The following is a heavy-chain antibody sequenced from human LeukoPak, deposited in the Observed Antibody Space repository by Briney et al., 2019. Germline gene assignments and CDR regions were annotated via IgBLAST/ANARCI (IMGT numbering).Heavy chain of an antibody. CDR3: AREGSYFDTGGSFDY. V-gene: IGHV1-2*02. CDR2: INPNIGDT. CDR1: GYTFTDHY. J-gene: IGHJ4*02. Sequence: ASVKVSCKASGYTFTDHYLHWVRQAPGQGLEWVGWINPNIGDTNHAQKFQGRVTMTRDTSISTAYMELNRLTSDDTAVYYCAREGSYFDTGGSFDYWGQGTLVTVSS. D-gene: IGHD3-22*01.